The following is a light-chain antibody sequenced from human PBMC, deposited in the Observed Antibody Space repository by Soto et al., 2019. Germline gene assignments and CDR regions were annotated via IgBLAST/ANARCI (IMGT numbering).Light chain of an antibody. CDR1: QIVSNNY. V-gene: IGKV3-20*01. J-gene: IGKJ2*01. Sequence: EVVWTQSPGTLSLSPGERATLSCRASQIVSNNYFAWYQQKPGQSPKLLIFGSSDRATGIPDRFSGSGSGTHFTHTISSLEPEDFAVYYCQQYGSSPPYTFGQGTKLEIK. CDR2: GSS. CDR3: QQYGSSPPYT.